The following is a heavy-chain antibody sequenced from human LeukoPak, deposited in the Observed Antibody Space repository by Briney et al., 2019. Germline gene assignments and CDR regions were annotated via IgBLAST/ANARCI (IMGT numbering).Heavy chain of an antibody. J-gene: IGHJ4*02. Sequence: GESLKISCRGSGFSFTTYYIGWVRQMPGKGLEWMGIIFPGDSDTRYSPSFEGQVTISADKSISTAYLQWSSLKASDTAMYYCARTGLRHYDILTGYPGYSLDYWGQGTLVTVSS. CDR1: GFSFTTYY. D-gene: IGHD3-9*01. CDR3: ARTGLRHYDILTGYPGYSLDY. CDR2: IFPGDSDT. V-gene: IGHV5-51*01.